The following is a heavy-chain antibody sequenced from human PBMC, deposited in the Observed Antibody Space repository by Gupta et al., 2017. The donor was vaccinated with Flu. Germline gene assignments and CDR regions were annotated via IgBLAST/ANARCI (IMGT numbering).Heavy chain of an antibody. V-gene: IGHV1-69*01. J-gene: IGHJ4*02. CDR1: GVTFSTYA. CDR3: ARKGGGHCSGGTCYSFDY. Sequence: QVQLVQSGAEVRKPGSSVTVSCKPSGVTFSTYAINWVRQAPGQGLEWMGGIIPVSGPTKYAQKFQGRVTMTADESTSTAYMELSSLRFEDTAVYYCARKGGGHCSGGTCYSFDYWGQGTLVTVSS. CDR2: IIPVSGPT. D-gene: IGHD2-15*01.